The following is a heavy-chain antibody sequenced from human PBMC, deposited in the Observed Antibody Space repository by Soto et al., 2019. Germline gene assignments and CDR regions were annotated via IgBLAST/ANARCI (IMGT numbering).Heavy chain of an antibody. Sequence: QVQLVESGGGSVKPGGSLRLSCAASGFTFSDYYMSWIRQAPGKGLEWVSYISSSSSYTNYADSVKGRFTISRDNAKNSLYLQMNSLRAEDTAVYYCARDPTTADYFDYWGQGTLVTVSS. J-gene: IGHJ4*02. V-gene: IGHV3-11*06. D-gene: IGHD2-21*02. CDR3: ARDPTTADYFDY. CDR1: GFTFSDYY. CDR2: ISSSSSYT.